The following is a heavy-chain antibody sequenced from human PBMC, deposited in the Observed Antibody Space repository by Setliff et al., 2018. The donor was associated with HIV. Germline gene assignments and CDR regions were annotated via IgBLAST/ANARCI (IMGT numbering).Heavy chain of an antibody. CDR2: INPKSDGT. CDR1: GYSFTDYY. CDR3: ARDYYDSSGYIFFPGLPDY. D-gene: IGHD3-22*01. V-gene: IGHV1-2*04. Sequence: ASVKVSCKASGYSFTDYYIHWVRQASGQGLEWMGWINPKSDGTNYAQKFQGWITMTRDTSISTAYMELSRLRSDDTAVYYCARDYYDSSGYIFFPGLPDYWGQGTLVTVSS. J-gene: IGHJ4*02.